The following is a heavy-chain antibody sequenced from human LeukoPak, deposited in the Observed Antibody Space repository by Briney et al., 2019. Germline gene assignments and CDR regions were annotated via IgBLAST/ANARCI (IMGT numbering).Heavy chain of an antibody. CDR3: VRVGSRYCSGASCYDGF. CDR1: GFTFSSSA. V-gene: IGHV3-23*01. Sequence: GGSLRLSCAASGFTFSSSAMSWVRQVPGKGLEWVSGISASGGSTYYADSVRGRFTISRDNSKNTLYLQMNNLRAEDTAIYYCVRVGSRYCSGASCYDGFWGQGTLVSVSS. D-gene: IGHD2-15*01. J-gene: IGHJ4*02. CDR2: ISASGGST.